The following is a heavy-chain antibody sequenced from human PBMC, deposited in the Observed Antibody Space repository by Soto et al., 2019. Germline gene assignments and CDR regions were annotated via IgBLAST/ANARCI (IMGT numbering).Heavy chain of an antibody. CDR1: GYTFASYY. Sequence: GASVKVSCKASGYTFASYYMQWVRQAPGQGLEWMGRINPSDGNTNYAQKFQGRVTMTRDTSTSTAYMELRSLRSDDTAVYYCARTLGATTPVWFDPWGQGTLLTVSS. D-gene: IGHD1-26*01. V-gene: IGHV1-46*01. J-gene: IGHJ5*02. CDR2: INPSDGNT. CDR3: ARTLGATTPVWFDP.